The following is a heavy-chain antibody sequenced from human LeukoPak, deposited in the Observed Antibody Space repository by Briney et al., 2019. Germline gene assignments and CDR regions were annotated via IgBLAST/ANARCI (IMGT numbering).Heavy chain of an antibody. CDR2: ISAYNGNT. CDR1: GYTFTSYG. D-gene: IGHD1-26*01. Sequence: ASVKVSCKASGYTFTSYGISWLRHPPGQGLEWMGWISAYNGNTNYAHKLQGRVTITTDTSTSTAYMELRSLRSDDTAVYYCARTWELHDSLDYWGQGTLVTVSS. CDR3: ARTWELHDSLDY. V-gene: IGHV1-18*01. J-gene: IGHJ4*02.